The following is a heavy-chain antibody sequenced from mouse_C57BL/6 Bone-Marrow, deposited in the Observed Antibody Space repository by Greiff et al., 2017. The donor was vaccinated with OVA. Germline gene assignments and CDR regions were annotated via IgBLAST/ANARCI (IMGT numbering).Heavy chain of an antibody. Sequence: EVMLVESGGGLVKPGGSLKLSCAASGFTFSDYGMHWVRQAPEQGLEWVAYISSGSSTIYYADTVKGRFTISRDNAKNTLFLQMTSLRSEDTAMYYCARSPRWVYAMDYWGQGTSVTVSS. CDR2: ISSGSSTI. CDR1: GFTFSDYG. V-gene: IGHV5-17*01. CDR3: ARSPRWVYAMDY. D-gene: IGHD4-1*01. J-gene: IGHJ4*01.